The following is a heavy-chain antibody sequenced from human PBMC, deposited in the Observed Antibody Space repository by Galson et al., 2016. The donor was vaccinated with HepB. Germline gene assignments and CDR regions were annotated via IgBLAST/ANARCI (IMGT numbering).Heavy chain of an antibody. Sequence: SLRPSCAASGFRFSDRAMHWVRQPPGKGLEWVAVIWPNGNSQYYADSVKGRFTISRDNSKNTLYLQMSSLRAEDTAVYYCARDSGDSWSGYSAYYDCWGQGTLVNV. D-gene: IGHD3-3*01. CDR1: GFRFSDRA. J-gene: IGHJ4*02. CDR2: IWPNGNSQ. V-gene: IGHV3-33*01. CDR3: ARDSGDSWSGYSAYYDC.